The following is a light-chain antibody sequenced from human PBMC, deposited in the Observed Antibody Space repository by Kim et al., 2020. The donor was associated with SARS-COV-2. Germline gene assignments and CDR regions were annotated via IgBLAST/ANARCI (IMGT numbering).Light chain of an antibody. Sequence: SPGERATRSCRASQSVSSNLAWYQQRPGQGPRLLTYDASTRATGIPARFSGGGSGTEFTLTISSLQSEDFAVYYCQQYNSWPPRYTFGQGTKLEI. V-gene: IGKV3-15*01. CDR3: QQYNSWPPRYT. CDR2: DAS. CDR1: QSVSSN. J-gene: IGKJ2*01.